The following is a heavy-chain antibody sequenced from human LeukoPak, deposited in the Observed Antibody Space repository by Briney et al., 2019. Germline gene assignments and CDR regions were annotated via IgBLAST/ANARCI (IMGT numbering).Heavy chain of an antibody. D-gene: IGHD1-26*01. V-gene: IGHV4-39*01. CDR3: GRKLKSGSNQH. CDR2: IYYSGST. CDR1: GGSISSSSYY. Sequence: SETLSLTCTVSGGSISSSSYYWGWIRQPPGKGLEWIGSIYYSGSTYYNSSLKSRVTISVDTSKNQFSLKLSSVTAADTAVYFWGRKLKSGSNQHGGRGTWSPSPQ. J-gene: IGHJ1*01.